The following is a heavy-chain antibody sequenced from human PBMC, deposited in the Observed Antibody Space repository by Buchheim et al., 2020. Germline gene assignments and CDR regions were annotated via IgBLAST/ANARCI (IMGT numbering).Heavy chain of an antibody. D-gene: IGHD6-6*01. CDR2: IWYDGSNK. Sequence: QVQLVESGGGVVQPGRSLRLSCAASGFTISSYGMHWVRQAPGKGLEWVAVIWYDGSNKYYADSVKGRFTISRDNSKNTLYLQMNSLRAEDTAVYYCARDRGVAARPRGWFDPWGQGTL. CDR3: ARDRGVAARPRGWFDP. V-gene: IGHV3-33*01. CDR1: GFTISSYG. J-gene: IGHJ5*02.